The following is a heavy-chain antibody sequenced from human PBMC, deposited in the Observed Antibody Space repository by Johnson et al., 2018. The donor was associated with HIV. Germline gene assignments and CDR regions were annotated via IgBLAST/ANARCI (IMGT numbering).Heavy chain of an antibody. CDR2: ISYDGSNK. D-gene: IGHD2-8*02. CDR3: AKSGLFVLVVYAPDVFDI. CDR1: GFTFSSYA. V-gene: IGHV3-30*04. Sequence: QVQLMESGGGVVQPGRSLRLSCAASGFTFSSYAMHWVRQAPGKGLEWVAVISYDGSNKKYADSVKGRFTISRDNSKNTLYLQMNSLRAEDTAVYYCAKSGLFVLVVYAPDVFDIWGQGTMVTVSS. J-gene: IGHJ3*02.